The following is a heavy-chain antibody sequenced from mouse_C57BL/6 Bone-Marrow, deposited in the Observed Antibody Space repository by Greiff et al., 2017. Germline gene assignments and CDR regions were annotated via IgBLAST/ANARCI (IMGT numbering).Heavy chain of an antibody. CDR2: ISGGGGNT. V-gene: IGHV5-9*01. CDR3: SRHVTTVLATKYFDV. CDR1: GFTFSSYT. Sequence: EVMLVESGGGLVKPGGSLKLSCAASGFTFSSYTMSWVRQTPEKRLQWVAAISGGGGNTYYTDSVKGRFTISRDNDMNILYLQMSSLRSEDTSLYYCSRHVTTVLATKYFDVGGTGTTVTVSS. J-gene: IGHJ1*03. D-gene: IGHD1-1*01.